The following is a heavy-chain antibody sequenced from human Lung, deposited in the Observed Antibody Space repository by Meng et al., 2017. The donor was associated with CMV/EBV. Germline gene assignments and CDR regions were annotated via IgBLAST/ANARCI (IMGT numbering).Heavy chain of an antibody. Sequence: GGSLRLSCAASGFTFSSYVMHWVRQAPGKGLEWVAVIWYDGSNKYYADSVKGRFTISRDNSKNTLYMQMNSLRAEDTAVYYCAKDVAAPTQPYYYYYGMDVCGQGTXVTVSS. D-gene: IGHD6-6*01. J-gene: IGHJ6*02. CDR3: AKDVAAPTQPYYYYYGMDV. CDR1: GFTFSSYV. CDR2: IWYDGSNK. V-gene: IGHV3-33*06.